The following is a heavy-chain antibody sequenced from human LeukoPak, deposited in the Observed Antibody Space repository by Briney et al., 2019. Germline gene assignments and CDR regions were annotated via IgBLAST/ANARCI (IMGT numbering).Heavy chain of an antibody. CDR1: GGSFSCYY. CDR2: INHSGST. Sequence: KPSETLSLTCAVYGGSFSCYYWSWIRQPPGKGLEWIGEINHSGSTNYNPSLKSRVTISVDTSKNQFSLKLSSVTAADTAVYYCARGRYTMVRGVKAYYFDYWGQGTLVTVSS. D-gene: IGHD3-10*01. V-gene: IGHV4-34*01. CDR3: ARGRYTMVRGVKAYYFDY. J-gene: IGHJ4*02.